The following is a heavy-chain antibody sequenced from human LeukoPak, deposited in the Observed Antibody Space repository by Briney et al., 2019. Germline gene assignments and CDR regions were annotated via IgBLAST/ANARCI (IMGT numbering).Heavy chain of an antibody. J-gene: IGHJ4*02. Sequence: PSETLSLTCTVSGGSISSYYCSWIRQSPGKGLEWIGYIYYSGSTNYNPSLKSRVTISVDTSKNQFSLKLSSVTAADTAVYYCARHNLPMDYYFDYWGQGTLGTVSS. CDR2: IYYSGST. CDR1: GGSISSYY. D-gene: IGHD3-10*01. V-gene: IGHV4-59*08. CDR3: ARHNLPMDYYFDY.